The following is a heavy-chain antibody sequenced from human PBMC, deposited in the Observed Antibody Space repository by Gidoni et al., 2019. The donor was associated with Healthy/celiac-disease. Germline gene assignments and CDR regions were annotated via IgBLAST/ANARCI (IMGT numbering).Heavy chain of an antibody. CDR1: VFPFSSYS. J-gene: IGHJ4*02. CDR3: ARETSSGWYFLDY. CDR2: ISSSSSYI. D-gene: IGHD6-19*01. V-gene: IGHV3-21*01. Sequence: EVQLVESGGGLVQPGGSLSLSCAASVFPFSSYSMNWVRQAPGKGLGWVASISSSSSYIYYADSVKGRFTISRDNAKNSLYLQMNSLRAEDTAVYYCARETSSGWYFLDYWGQGTLVTVSS.